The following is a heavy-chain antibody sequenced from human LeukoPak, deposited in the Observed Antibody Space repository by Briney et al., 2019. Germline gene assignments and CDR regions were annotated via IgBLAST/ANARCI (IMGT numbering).Heavy chain of an antibody. CDR2: IIPILGIA. J-gene: IGHJ4*02. CDR1: AGTFGSYA. Sequence: SVKVSFKASAGTFGSYAISWVRQAPGQGLEWMGRIIPILGIANYAQKFQGRVTITADKSTSTAYMELSSLRSEDTAVYYCAVTAGDLDYWGQGTLVTVSS. CDR3: AVTAGDLDY. D-gene: IGHD5-18*01. V-gene: IGHV1-69*04.